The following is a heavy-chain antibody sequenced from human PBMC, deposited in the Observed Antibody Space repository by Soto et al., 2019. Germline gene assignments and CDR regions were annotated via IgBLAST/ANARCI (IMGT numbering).Heavy chain of an antibody. D-gene: IGHD3-3*01. CDR3: STAGQWYFWTASYFEH. CDR1: GFSVTNSW. Sequence: GALRLSCSASGFSVTNSWLSWFPETPRKRLGGFGRSKPKTDLGETIQDAASVKGRLIISRDDSKDILYLEMNSLKTDDTGVYYCSTAGQWYFWTASYFEHWGQGTPVTAPQ. CDR2: SKPKTDLGETI. V-gene: IGHV3-15*01. J-gene: IGHJ4*02.